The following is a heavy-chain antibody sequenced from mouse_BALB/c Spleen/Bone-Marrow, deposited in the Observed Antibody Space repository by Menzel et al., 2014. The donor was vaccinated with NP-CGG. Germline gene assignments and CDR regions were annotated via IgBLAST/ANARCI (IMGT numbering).Heavy chain of an antibody. J-gene: IGHJ3*01. CDR3: SLYDYDEKSAY. V-gene: IGHV14-4*02. Sequence: EVQLQQSGAELVRSGASVKLSCTASGFNIKDYYMHWVKQRPEQGLEWIGWIDPENGDTEYAPKFQGKATMTADTSSNTAYLQPSSLTSEDTAVYYCSLYDYDEKSAYWGQGTLVTVSA. CDR2: IDPENGDT. CDR1: GFNIKDYY. D-gene: IGHD2-4*01.